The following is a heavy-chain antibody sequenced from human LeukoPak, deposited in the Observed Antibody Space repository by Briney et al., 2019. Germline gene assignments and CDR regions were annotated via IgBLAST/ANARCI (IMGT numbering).Heavy chain of an antibody. V-gene: IGHV3-11*04. D-gene: IGHD3-10*01. CDR1: GFTISDYY. CDR2: ISSSGSTI. CDR3: ARDRRYYGSGRYNWFDP. Sequence: GGSLRLSCAASGFTISDYYMSWIRQAPGKGLEWVSYISSSGSTIYYADSVKGRFTISRDNAKNSLYLQMNSLRAEDTAVYYCARDRRYYGSGRYNWFDPWGQGTLVTVSS. J-gene: IGHJ5*02.